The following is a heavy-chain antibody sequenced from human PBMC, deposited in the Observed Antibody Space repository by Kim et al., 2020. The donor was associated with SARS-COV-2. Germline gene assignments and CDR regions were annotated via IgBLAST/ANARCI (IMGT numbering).Heavy chain of an antibody. J-gene: IGHJ6*02. Sequence: GGSLRLSCAASGFTFSSYWMSWVRQAPGKGLEWVANIKQDGSEKYYVDSVKGRFTISRDNAKNSLYLQMNSLRAEDTAVYYCARDRPPENYYDSSGSTDGMDVWGQGTTVTVSS. V-gene: IGHV3-7*01. CDR1: GFTFSSYW. CDR3: ARDRPPENYYDSSGSTDGMDV. CDR2: IKQDGSEK. D-gene: IGHD3-22*01.